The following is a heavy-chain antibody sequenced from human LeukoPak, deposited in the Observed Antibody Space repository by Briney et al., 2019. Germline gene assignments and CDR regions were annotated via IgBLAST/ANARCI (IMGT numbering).Heavy chain of an antibody. D-gene: IGHD6-6*01. CDR1: GYTFTSYA. Sequence: ASVKVSCKASGYTFTSYAMNWVRQAPGQGLEWMGWINTNTGNPTYAQGFTGRFVFSLDTSVSTAYLQISSLKAEDTAVYYCARDLRVAARRPNYFDYWGQGTLVTVSS. CDR3: ARDLRVAARRPNYFDY. V-gene: IGHV7-4-1*02. J-gene: IGHJ4*02. CDR2: INTNTGNP.